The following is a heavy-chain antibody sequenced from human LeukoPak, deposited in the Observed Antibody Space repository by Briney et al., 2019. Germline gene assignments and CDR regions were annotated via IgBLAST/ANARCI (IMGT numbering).Heavy chain of an antibody. CDR3: AKASLFSGYSYGPYGMDV. Sequence: PGGSLRLSCAASGFTFSSYAMSWVRQAPGKGLEWVSAISGSGGSTYYADSVKGRFTISRDNSKNTLYLQMNSLRAEDTAVYYCAKASLFSGYSYGPYGMDVWGKGTTVTVSS. D-gene: IGHD5-18*01. CDR1: GFTFSSYA. J-gene: IGHJ6*04. V-gene: IGHV3-23*01. CDR2: ISGSGGST.